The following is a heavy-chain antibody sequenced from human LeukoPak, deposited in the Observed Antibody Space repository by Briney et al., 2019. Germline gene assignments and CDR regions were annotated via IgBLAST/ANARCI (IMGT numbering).Heavy chain of an antibody. CDR2: IYYTGTT. D-gene: IGHD2-2*01. CDR1: GGSISSSSYY. V-gene: IGHV4-39*07. J-gene: IGHJ4*02. CDR3: ASNSSTSLFDY. Sequence: SETLSLTCTVSGGSISSSSYYWGWIRQPPGKGLEWIGSIYYTGTTYYNPSLKSRVTISVDTSKNQFSLKLSSVTAADTAVYYCASNSSTSLFDYWGQGTLVTVSS.